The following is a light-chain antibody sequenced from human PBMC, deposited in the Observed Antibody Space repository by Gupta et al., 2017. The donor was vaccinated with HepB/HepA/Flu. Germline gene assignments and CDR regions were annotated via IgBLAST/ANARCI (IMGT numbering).Light chain of an antibody. Sequence: DIQMTQYPSSLSASVGDRVTITCQASQDISDYLNWYQQKPGKAPTLLIYGAYSLETGVPSRFSGSGSWTDFTLTISSLQPEDIATYFCQQYDDLPLSFGGGTKVEI. CDR2: GAY. CDR3: QQYDDLPLS. CDR1: QDISDY. J-gene: IGKJ4*01. V-gene: IGKV1-33*01.